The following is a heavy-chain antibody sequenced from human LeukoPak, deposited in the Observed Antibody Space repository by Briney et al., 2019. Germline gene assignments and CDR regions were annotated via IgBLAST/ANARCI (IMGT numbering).Heavy chain of an antibody. V-gene: IGHV3-33*01. J-gene: IGHJ4*02. D-gene: IGHD4-17*01. CDR2: IWYDGSNK. Sequence: PGGSLRLSCAASGFSFSNYDMHWLRQAPGKGLEWVAVIWYDGSNKYYADSVKGRFTISRDNSKNTLYLQMNSLRVEDTAVYYCARGDPTVTTKQNLDYWGQGTLVTVSS. CDR1: GFSFSNYD. CDR3: ARGDPTVTTKQNLDY.